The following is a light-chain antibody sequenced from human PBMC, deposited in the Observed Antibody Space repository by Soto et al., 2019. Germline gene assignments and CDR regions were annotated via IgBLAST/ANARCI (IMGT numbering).Light chain of an antibody. J-gene: IGKJ1*01. CDR1: QSVSTSY. V-gene: IGKV3-20*01. Sequence: EIVLTQSPGTLSLSPGDRATLSCRASQSVSTSYLAWYQQKPGQAPRLLIYGASSRATGIPDRFSGSGSGTDFTLTISGLEPEDFAVYYCQQYGNPRGTFGQGTKVDNK. CDR2: GAS. CDR3: QQYGNPRGT.